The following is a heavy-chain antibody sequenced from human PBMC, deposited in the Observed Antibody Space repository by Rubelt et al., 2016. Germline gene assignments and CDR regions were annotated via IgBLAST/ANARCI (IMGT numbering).Heavy chain of an antibody. D-gene: IGHD1-26*01. V-gene: IGHV3-48*02. Sequence: EVQLVESGGGLVQPGGSLRLSCAASGFTLSSYSMNWVRQAQGKGLEWVSYISSSSSTIYYADSVKGRFTISRDNAKNSLYLRMISLRDGDTAVYDWARLTGHGGSPDYWGQGTLVTVSS. CDR1: GFTLSSYS. J-gene: IGHJ4*02. CDR3: ARLTGHGGSPDY. CDR2: ISSSSSTI.